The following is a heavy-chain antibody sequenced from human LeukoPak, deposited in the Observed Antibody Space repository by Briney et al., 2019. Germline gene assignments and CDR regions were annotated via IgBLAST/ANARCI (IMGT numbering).Heavy chain of an antibody. CDR1: GASISSYY. V-gene: IGHV4-59*01. CDR3: ARGRDHPDY. D-gene: IGHD2-21*02. CDR2: IYYSECT. Sequence: SETLSLTCTVSGASISSYYWSWIRQPPGKGLEWIGYIYYSECTTDNPSLKSRVTISLDTSKNQFSLKLNSVTAADTAVYYCARGRDHPDYWGQGTLVTVSS. J-gene: IGHJ4*02.